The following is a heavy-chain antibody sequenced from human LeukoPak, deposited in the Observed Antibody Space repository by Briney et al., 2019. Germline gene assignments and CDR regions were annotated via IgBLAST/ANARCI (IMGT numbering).Heavy chain of an antibody. CDR3: ARGNWQWLPRFDY. D-gene: IGHD6-19*01. V-gene: IGHV1-8*03. CDR1: GGTFISYA. CDR2: MNPNSGNT. Sequence: ASVKVSCKASGGTFISYAIIWVRQAPGQGLEWMGWMNPNSGNTGYAQKFQGRVTITRNTSISTAYMELSSLRSEDTAVYYCARGNWQWLPRFDYWGQGTLVTVSS. J-gene: IGHJ4*02.